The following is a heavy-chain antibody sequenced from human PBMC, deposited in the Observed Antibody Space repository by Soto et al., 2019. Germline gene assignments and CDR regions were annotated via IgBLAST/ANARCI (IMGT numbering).Heavy chain of an antibody. D-gene: IGHD3-22*01. J-gene: IGHJ4*02. CDR3: ARDRPDIYDSSGYYPLDY. V-gene: IGHV3-7*01. CDR1: GFTFSSYW. Sequence: PGGSLRLSCAASGFTFSSYWMSWVRQAPGKGLEWVANIKQDGSEKYYVDSVKGRFTISRDNAKNSLYLQMNSLRAEDTAVYYCARDRPDIYDSSGYYPLDYWGQGTLVTVSS. CDR2: IKQDGSEK.